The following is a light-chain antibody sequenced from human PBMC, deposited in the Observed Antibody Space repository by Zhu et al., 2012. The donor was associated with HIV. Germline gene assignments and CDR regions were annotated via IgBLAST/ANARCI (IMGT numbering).Light chain of an antibody. J-gene: IGKJ4*01. CDR1: QNVGRN. CDR2: AAS. V-gene: IGKV3-15*01. CDR3: QQYDNWPLT. Sequence: EIVMTQSPATLSVSPGERATLSCRASQNVGRNLAWYQQKPGQAPRLLISAASTRATGIPGRFSGSGSGTEFTLTISSLQSEDFAIYYCQQYDNWPLTFGGGTKLEIK.